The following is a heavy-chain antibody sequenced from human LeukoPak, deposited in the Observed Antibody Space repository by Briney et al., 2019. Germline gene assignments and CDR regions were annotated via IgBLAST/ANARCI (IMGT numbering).Heavy chain of an antibody. CDR1: GFTFSSHA. J-gene: IGHJ4*02. CDR2: IKQDGSEK. Sequence: GGSLRLSCAASGFTFSSHALHWVRQAPGKGLEWVANIKQDGSEKYYVDSVKGRFTISRDNAKNSLYLQMNSLRAEDTAVYYCARDGWLQIDYWGQGTLVTVSS. CDR3: ARDGWLQIDY. V-gene: IGHV3-7*01. D-gene: IGHD5-24*01.